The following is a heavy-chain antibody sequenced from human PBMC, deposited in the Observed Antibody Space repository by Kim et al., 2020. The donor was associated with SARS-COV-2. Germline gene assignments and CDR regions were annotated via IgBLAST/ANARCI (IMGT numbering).Heavy chain of an antibody. Sequence: GGSLRLSCAASGFTFSSYAMSWVRQAPGKGLEWVSAISGSGGSTYYADSVKGRFTISRDNSKNTLYLQMNSLRAEDTAVYYCAKSNDIVVVPALDYWGQGTLVTVSS. J-gene: IGHJ4*02. CDR2: ISGSGGST. D-gene: IGHD2-2*01. CDR3: AKSNDIVVVPALDY. V-gene: IGHV3-23*01. CDR1: GFTFSSYA.